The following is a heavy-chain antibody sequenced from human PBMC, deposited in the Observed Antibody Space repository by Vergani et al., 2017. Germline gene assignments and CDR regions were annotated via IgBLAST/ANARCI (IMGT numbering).Heavy chain of an antibody. CDR1: GYTFTGYY. CDR2: INPNSGGT. J-gene: IGHJ4*02. CDR3: AKTFRTPLYSYYFDY. D-gene: IGHD2/OR15-2a*01. V-gene: IGHV1-2*02. Sequence: QVQLVQSGAEVKKPGASVKVSCKASGYTFTGYYMHWVRQAPGQGLEWMGWINPNSGGTNYAQKFQGRVTMTTDTSTSTAYMELRSLRSDDTAVYYCAKTFRTPLYSYYFDYWGQGTLVTVSS.